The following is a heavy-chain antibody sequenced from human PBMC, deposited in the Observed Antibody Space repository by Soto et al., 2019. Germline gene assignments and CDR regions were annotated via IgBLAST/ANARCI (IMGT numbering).Heavy chain of an antibody. CDR1: GFSFSYAW. CDR3: TTDCSGGSSYPGAYYRYYGMDV. D-gene: IGHD2-15*01. V-gene: IGHV3-15*01. CDR2: VKSKADGGTT. Sequence: EVQLVESGGGLVKPGGSLRLSCAASGFSFSYAWMSWVRQAPGKGLEWVGRVKSKADGGTTDYAAPVKGRFTISRDDVKTTVYLQMNRLKIEDTAVYYCTTDCSGGSSYPGAYYRYYGMDVWGQGTTVTVSS. J-gene: IGHJ6*02.